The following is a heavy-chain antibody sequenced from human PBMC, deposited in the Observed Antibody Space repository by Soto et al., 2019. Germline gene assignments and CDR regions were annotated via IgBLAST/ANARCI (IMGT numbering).Heavy chain of an antibody. Sequence: SETLSLTCTVSGGSISSSSYYWGWIRQPPERGLQWTGHIFYSGSAYYNPSLKSRVTMSVDTSKNQFSLKLNSVTAADTAVYYCARVTGYSYTPWSQGTLVTVSS. V-gene: IGHV4-39*01. CDR3: ARVTGYSYTP. CDR1: GGSISSSSYY. J-gene: IGHJ5*02. D-gene: IGHD5-18*01. CDR2: IFYSGSA.